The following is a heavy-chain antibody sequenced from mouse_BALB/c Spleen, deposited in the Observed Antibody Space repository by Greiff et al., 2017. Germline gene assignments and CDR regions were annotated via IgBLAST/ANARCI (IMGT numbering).Heavy chain of an antibody. J-gene: IGHJ3*01. Sequence: QVQLQQSGAELARPGASVKLSCKASGYTFTSYWMQWVKQRPGQGLEWIGAIYPGDGDTRYTQKFKGKATLTADKSSSTAYMQLSSLASEDSAVYFCARGEVRRGAWFAYWGQGTLVTVSA. CDR2: IYPGDGDT. V-gene: IGHV1-87*01. CDR1: GYTFTSYW. CDR3: ARGEVRRGAWFAY. D-gene: IGHD2-14*01.